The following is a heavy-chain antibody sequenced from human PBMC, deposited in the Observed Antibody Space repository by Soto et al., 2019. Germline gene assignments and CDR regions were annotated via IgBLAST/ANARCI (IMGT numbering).Heavy chain of an antibody. Sequence: PGGSLRLSCSASGFMFSTYTMNWVRQAPGKGLEWLSYISTSGSSTYYADSVRGRFTISRDNAKNSLSLQMDSLRAEDTAVYYCVRDKDYAFDIWGQGTMVTVSS. CDR2: ISTSGSST. V-gene: IGHV3-48*01. J-gene: IGHJ3*02. CDR3: VRDKDYAFDI. D-gene: IGHD4-17*01. CDR1: GFMFSTYT.